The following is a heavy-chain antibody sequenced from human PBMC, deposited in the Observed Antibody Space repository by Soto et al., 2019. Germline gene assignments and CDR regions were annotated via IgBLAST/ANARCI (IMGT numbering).Heavy chain of an antibody. CDR1: GFTFSSFE. CDR2: IGSSGSTI. J-gene: IGHJ4*02. D-gene: IGHD6-6*01. Sequence: LRLSCAASGFTFSSFEMNWVRQAPGKGLEWVSKIGSSGSTIWYADSVKGRFTISRDNAKNSLYLQMNSLRGDDTAVYYCARATYTSSYYFDYWGQGTLVTVSS. V-gene: IGHV3-48*03. CDR3: ARATYTSSYYFDY.